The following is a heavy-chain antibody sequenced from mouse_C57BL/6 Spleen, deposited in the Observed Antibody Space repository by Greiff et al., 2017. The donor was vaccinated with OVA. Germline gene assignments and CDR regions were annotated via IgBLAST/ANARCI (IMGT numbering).Heavy chain of an antibody. J-gene: IGHJ3*01. CDR2: IYPGSGST. Sequence: QVQLQQPGAELVKPGASVKMSCKASGYTFTSYWITWVKQRPGQGLEWIGDIYPGSGSTNYNEKFKSKATLTVDTSSSTAYMQLSSLTSEDSAVYYCAREGNYGSSMFAYWGQGTLVTVSA. V-gene: IGHV1-55*01. CDR3: AREGNYGSSMFAY. D-gene: IGHD1-1*01. CDR1: GYTFTSYW.